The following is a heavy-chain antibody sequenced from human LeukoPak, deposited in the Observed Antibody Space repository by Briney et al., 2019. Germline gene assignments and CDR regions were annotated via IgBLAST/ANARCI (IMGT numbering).Heavy chain of an antibody. J-gene: IGHJ3*02. CDR2: ISYDGSNK. D-gene: IGHD3-16*02. CDR3: ARDGFMITFGGVIAPAAFDI. V-gene: IGHV3-30-3*01. CDR1: GXTFSSYA. Sequence: GGSLRLSCAASGXTFSSYAMHWVRQAPGKGLEWVAVISYDGSNKYYADSVKGRFTISRDNSKNTLYLQMNSLRAEDTAVYYCARDGFMITFGGVIAPAAFDIWGQGTMVTVSS.